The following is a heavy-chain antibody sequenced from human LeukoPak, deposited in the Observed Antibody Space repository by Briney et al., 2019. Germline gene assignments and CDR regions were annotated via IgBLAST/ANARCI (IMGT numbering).Heavy chain of an antibody. CDR3: ARSMRTMIVVVMRGNWFDP. CDR1: GGSFSGYY. V-gene: IGHV4-34*01. CDR2: TNHSGST. Sequence: SETLSLTCAVYGGSFSGYYWSWIRQPPGKGLEWIGETNHSGSTNYNPSLKSRVTISVDTSKNQFSLKLSSVTAADTAVYYCARSMRTMIVVVMRGNWFDPWGQGTLVTVSS. D-gene: IGHD3-22*01. J-gene: IGHJ5*02.